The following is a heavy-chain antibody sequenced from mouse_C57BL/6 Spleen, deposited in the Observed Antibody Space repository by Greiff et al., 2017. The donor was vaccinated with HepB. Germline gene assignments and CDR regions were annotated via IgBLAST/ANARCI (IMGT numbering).Heavy chain of an antibody. CDR3: ARSLYGYYFDY. J-gene: IGHJ2*01. CDR2: IYPGSGST. V-gene: IGHV1-55*01. CDR1: GYTFTSYW. D-gene: IGHD2-2*01. Sequence: QVHVKQPGAELVKPGASVKMSCKASGYTFTSYWITWVKQRPGQGLEWIGDIYPGSGSTNYNEKFKSKATLTVDTSSSTAYMQLSSLTSEDSAVYYCARSLYGYYFDYWGQGTTLTVSS.